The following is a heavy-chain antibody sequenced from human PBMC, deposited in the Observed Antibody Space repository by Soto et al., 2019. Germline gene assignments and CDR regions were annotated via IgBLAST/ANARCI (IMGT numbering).Heavy chain of an antibody. CDR2: IIPFHGVT. CDR3: PSDWEITVSTWSFGGF. CDR1: GGTFSPYT. V-gene: IGHV1-69*02. J-gene: IGHJ4*02. Sequence: QVQLVQSGAEVKKPGSSVKVSCKASGGTFSPYTINWVRQAPGQGLEWMGRIIPFHGVTNYAQKFQARVTITADKSTSTAYMELSGLTFEDTAMYYCPSDWEITVSTWSFGGFWGRGTLVTVSS. D-gene: IGHD3-10*01.